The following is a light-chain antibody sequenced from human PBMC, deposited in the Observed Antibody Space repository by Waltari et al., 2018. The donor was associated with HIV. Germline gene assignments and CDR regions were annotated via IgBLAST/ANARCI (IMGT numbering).Light chain of an antibody. Sequence: QSVLTQPPSASGTPGRRVTISCSGSSSHIGSSYVYWYQQVPGTAPKLLIYSSNHRPSGVPDRFSGSKSGTSASLAISGLRSEDEADYYCAAWDDSLSGYVFGTGTKVTVL. CDR1: SSHIGSSY. V-gene: IGLV1-47*01. CDR2: SSN. J-gene: IGLJ1*01. CDR3: AAWDDSLSGYV.